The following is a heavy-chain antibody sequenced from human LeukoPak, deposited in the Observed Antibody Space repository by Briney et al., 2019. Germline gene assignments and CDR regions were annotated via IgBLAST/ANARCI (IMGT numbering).Heavy chain of an antibody. Sequence: ASVKVSCKASGYTFTSYYMHWVRQAPGQGLEWMGIINPSGGSTSYAEKFQGRVTMTRDTSTSTVYMELSSLRSEDTAVYYCASLTVGATLFDYWGQGTLVTVSS. CDR1: GYTFTSYY. D-gene: IGHD1-26*01. V-gene: IGHV1-46*01. CDR3: ASLTVGATLFDY. CDR2: INPSGGST. J-gene: IGHJ4*01.